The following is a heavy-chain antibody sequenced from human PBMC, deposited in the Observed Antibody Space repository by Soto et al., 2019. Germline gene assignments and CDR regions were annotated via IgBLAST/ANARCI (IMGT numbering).Heavy chain of an antibody. Sequence: GGSLRLSCAASGFTFSTYAMNWVRQAPGKGLEWISYISSSSSVIYYADSVKGRFTISRDNANNALHLQMNSLRDEDTAVYYCARGFTSLQTQRGSWGQGTLVTVSS. D-gene: IGHD1-1*01. V-gene: IGHV3-48*02. CDR3: ARGFTSLQTQRGS. CDR1: GFTFSTYA. CDR2: ISSSSSVI. J-gene: IGHJ5*02.